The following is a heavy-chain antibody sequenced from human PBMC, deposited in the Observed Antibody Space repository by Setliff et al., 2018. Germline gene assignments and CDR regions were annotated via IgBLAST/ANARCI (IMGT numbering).Heavy chain of an antibody. CDR2: VYSSVYSSGIT. CDR3: ARESAGDESVRHLYYTDV. J-gene: IGHJ6*03. V-gene: IGHV4-61*02. Sequence: SETLSLTCAVPGASINSVTYNWSWIRQPAGRGREWVGRVYSSVYSSGITSYNPSLKSRVTISMDTSKNQFSLGLTSVTAADTAVYYCARESAGDESVRHLYYTDVWGRGTTVTVSS. CDR1: GASINSVTYN. D-gene: IGHD1-1*01.